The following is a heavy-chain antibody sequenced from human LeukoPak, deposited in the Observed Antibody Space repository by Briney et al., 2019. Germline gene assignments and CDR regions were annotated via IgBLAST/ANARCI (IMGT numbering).Heavy chain of an antibody. CDR1: GGSISSYY. CDR2: IYYSGST. V-gene: IGHV4-59*08. Sequence: SETLSLTCTVSGGSISSYYWSWIRQPPGKGLEWIGYIYYSGSTNYNPSLKSRVTISVDTSKNQFSLKLGSVTAADTAVYYCARSGYVDYDFWSGYYLFDYWGQGTLVTVSS. D-gene: IGHD3-3*01. CDR3: ARSGYVDYDFWSGYYLFDY. J-gene: IGHJ4*02.